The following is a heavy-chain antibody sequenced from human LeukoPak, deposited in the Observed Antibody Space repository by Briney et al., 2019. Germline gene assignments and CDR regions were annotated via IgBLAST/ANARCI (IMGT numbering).Heavy chain of an antibody. J-gene: IGHJ3*01. CDR3: TREGDFWDFHL. CDR1: GYTFTNYD. Sequence: EASVKVSCKASGYTFTNYDINWVRQAPGQGLEWLGWVYPDNGNTAYAWKFEGRLAITADTSTSTAYMELNYLRSEDTAVYYCTREGDFWDFHLWGQGTMVTVSS. CDR2: VYPDNGNT. D-gene: IGHD3-3*01. V-gene: IGHV1-8*01.